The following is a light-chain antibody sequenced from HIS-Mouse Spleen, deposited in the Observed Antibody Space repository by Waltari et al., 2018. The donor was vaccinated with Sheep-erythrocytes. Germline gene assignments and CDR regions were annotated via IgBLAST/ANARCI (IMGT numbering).Light chain of an antibody. V-gene: IGLV2-23*01. CDR3: CSYAGSSTPWV. CDR1: SRDVGSYNL. CDR2: EGS. Sequence: QSALTQPASVSGSPGQSITISCTGTSRDVGSYNLVSWYQQHPGKAPNLMIYEGSKRASGVSNRVSGSKSGNTASLTISGLQAEDEADYYCCSYAGSSTPWVFGGGTKLTVL. J-gene: IGLJ3*02.